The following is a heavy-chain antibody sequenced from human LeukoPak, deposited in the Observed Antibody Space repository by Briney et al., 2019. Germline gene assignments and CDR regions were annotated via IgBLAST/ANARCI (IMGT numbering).Heavy chain of an antibody. CDR1: GFTFGDYA. CDR2: ISSLSGTI. J-gene: IGHJ4*02. Sequence: GGSLRLSCTASGFTFGDYAMSWVRQAPGKGLEWVSYISSLSGTIYYADSVKGRFIISRDNAKSSLFLQMNSLRAEDTSVYYCVRDQGGAVSYWGQGTLVTVSS. D-gene: IGHD3-16*01. CDR3: VRDQGGAVSY. V-gene: IGHV3-48*01.